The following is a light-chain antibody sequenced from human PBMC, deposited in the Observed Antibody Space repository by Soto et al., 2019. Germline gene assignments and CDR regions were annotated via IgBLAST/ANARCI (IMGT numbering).Light chain of an antibody. CDR2: EVS. Sequence: QSALTQPASVYGSPGQSITISCTGTSSDVGGYNYVSWYQQHPGKAPKVMIYEVSHRPSGVSNRFSGSKSGNTASLTISGLQAEDEADYYCSSYTSSSTRVFGTGTKLTVL. J-gene: IGLJ1*01. CDR3: SSYTSSSTRV. V-gene: IGLV2-14*01. CDR1: SSDVGGYNY.